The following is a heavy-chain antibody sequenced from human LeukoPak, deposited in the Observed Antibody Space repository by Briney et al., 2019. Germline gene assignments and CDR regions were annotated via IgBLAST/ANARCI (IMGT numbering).Heavy chain of an antibody. V-gene: IGHV3-30-3*01. CDR2: ISYDGSNK. Sequence: GGSLRLSCAASGFTFSSYAMHWVRQAPGKGLEWVAVISYDGSNKYYADSVKGRFTISRDNSKNTLYLQMNSLRAEDTAVYYCAKGGRKGSSWSLSYWGQGTLVTVSS. J-gene: IGHJ4*02. CDR1: GFTFSSYA. D-gene: IGHD6-13*01. CDR3: AKGGRKGSSWSLSY.